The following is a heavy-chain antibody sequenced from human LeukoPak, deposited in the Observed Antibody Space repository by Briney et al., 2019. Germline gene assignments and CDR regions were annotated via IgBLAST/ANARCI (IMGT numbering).Heavy chain of an antibody. D-gene: IGHD3-3*01. CDR1: GFTFSSYA. J-gene: IGHJ4*02. Sequence: GGSLRLSCAASGFTFSSYAMSRVRQVPGKGLEWVSVISGSGDNTYYADSVKGRFTISRDNTKNSLYLQMNSLRAEDTAVFYCARDQYDTWSRRGNFDSWGQGTLVIVSS. CDR2: ISGSGDNT. CDR3: ARDQYDTWSRRGNFDS. V-gene: IGHV3-23*01.